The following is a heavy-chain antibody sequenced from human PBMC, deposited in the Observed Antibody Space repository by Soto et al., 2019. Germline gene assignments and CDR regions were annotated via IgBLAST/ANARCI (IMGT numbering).Heavy chain of an antibody. V-gene: IGHV3-23*01. CDR3: AKGMGGYCSSTSCYSGGIFDY. D-gene: IGHD2-2*01. CDR1: GFTFSSYA. Sequence: EVQLLESGRGLVQPGGSLRLSCAASGFTFSSYAMSWVRQAPGKGLEWVSAISGSGGSTYYADSVKGRFTISRDNSKNTLYLQMNSLRAEDTAVYYCAKGMGGYCSSTSCYSGGIFDYWGQGTLVTVSS. J-gene: IGHJ4*02. CDR2: ISGSGGST.